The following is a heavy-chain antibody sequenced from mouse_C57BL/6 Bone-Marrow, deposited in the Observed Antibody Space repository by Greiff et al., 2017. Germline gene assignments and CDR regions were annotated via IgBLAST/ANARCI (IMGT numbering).Heavy chain of an antibody. CDR1: GYTFTSSW. J-gene: IGHJ2*01. D-gene: IGHD3-1*01. CDR3: AREGGLSGDFDY. CDR2: IDPSDSYT. Sequence: QVQLQQPGAELVKPGASVKLSCKASGYTFTSSWMQWVKQRPGQGLEWIGEIDPSDSYTNYNQKFKGKATLTVDTSSSTAYMQLSSLTSEDSAVYYCAREGGLSGDFDYWGQGTTLTVSS. V-gene: IGHV1-50*01.